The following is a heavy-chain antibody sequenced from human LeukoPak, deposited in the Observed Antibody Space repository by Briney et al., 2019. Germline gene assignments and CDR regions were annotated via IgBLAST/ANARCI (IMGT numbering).Heavy chain of an antibody. J-gene: IGHJ4*02. CDR1: GGSISSGGYY. Sequence: SQTLSLTCTVSGGSISSGGYYWSWIRQPPGKGLEWIGYIYHSGSTYYNPSLKSRVTISVDRSKNQFSLKLSSVTAADTAVYYCARQDFWSGHLDYWGQGTLVTVSS. CDR2: IYHSGST. V-gene: IGHV4-30-2*01. CDR3: ARQDFWSGHLDY. D-gene: IGHD3-3*01.